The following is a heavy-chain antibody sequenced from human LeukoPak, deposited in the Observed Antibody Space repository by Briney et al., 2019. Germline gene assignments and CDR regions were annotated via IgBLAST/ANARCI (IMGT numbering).Heavy chain of an antibody. D-gene: IGHD6-13*01. V-gene: IGHV3-74*01. CDR1: GFTFSSYW. CDR3: ARGGSSSWYGS. J-gene: IGHJ5*01. Sequence: GGSLRLSCAASGFTFSSYWMHWVRQAPGKGLVWVSRINSDGSTTSHADSVKGRFTISRDNAKNTLFLQMNSLRAEDTAVYYCARGGSSSWYGSWGQGALVTVSS. CDR2: INSDGSTT.